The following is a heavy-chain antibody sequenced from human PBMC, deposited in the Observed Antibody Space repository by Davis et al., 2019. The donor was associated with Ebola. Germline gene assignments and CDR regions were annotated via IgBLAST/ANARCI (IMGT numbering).Heavy chain of an antibody. CDR2: ISSSSSTI. D-gene: IGHD4-17*01. Sequence: GGSLRLSCAASGFTFSSYSMNWVRQAPGKGLEWVSYISSSSSTIYYADSVKGRFTISRDNAKNSLYLQMNSLRAEDTAVYYCARAPTLTTVTYNFDYWGQGTLVTVSS. CDR3: ARAPTLTTVTYNFDY. J-gene: IGHJ4*02. V-gene: IGHV3-48*04. CDR1: GFTFSSYS.